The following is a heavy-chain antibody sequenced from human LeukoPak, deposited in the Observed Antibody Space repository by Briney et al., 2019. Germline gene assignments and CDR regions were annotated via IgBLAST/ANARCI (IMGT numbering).Heavy chain of an antibody. D-gene: IGHD5-18*01. Sequence: GESLKISCKGSGYSFTSYWIGWVRQMPGEGLEWMGIIYPGDSDTRYSPSFQGQVTISADKSISTAYLQWSSLKASDTAMYYCPRLVDTAMVIGYYFDYWGQGTLVTVSS. J-gene: IGHJ4*02. CDR2: IYPGDSDT. V-gene: IGHV5-51*01. CDR1: GYSFTSYW. CDR3: PRLVDTAMVIGYYFDY.